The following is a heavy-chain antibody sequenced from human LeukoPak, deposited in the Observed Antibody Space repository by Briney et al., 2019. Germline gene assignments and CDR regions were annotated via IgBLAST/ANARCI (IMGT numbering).Heavy chain of an antibody. CDR1: GGSFIGFH. CDR2: INHSGST. J-gene: IGHJ4*02. V-gene: IGHV4-34*01. Sequence: SETLSLTCAVYGGSFIGFHWNWIRQPPGKGLEWIGDINHSGSTNYNPSLTSRVTISVDTSQNQFSLKLNSVTAADTAVYYCARDRLRWPKIDYWGQGTLVTVSS. CDR3: ARDRLRWPKIDY. D-gene: IGHD4-23*01.